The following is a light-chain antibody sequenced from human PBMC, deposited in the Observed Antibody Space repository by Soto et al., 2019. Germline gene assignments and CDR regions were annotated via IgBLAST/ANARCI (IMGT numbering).Light chain of an antibody. CDR3: LNQYSYTMCD. CDR2: AAC. J-gene: IGKJ2*01. Sequence: DIRLTQSPSSLSALVGYTVTFTCRASQDIGTFLAWYRHKPGTTPKRLVSAACTLQSGVPSRIAGSRSGTAFTLTTISLPSEHFASYYCLNQYSYTMCDLGQGSKLEI. V-gene: IGKV1-9*01. CDR1: QDIGTF.